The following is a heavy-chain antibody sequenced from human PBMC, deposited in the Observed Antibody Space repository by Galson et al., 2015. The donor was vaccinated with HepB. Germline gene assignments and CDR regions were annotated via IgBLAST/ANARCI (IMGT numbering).Heavy chain of an antibody. J-gene: IGHJ5*02. CDR3: ARQIAAADPAWFDP. CDR2: ISTRSSTI. CDR1: GFTFNTYT. V-gene: IGHV3-48*01. Sequence: SLRLSCAASGFTFNTYTMNWVRQAPGKGLEWVSYISTRSSTIYYADSVKGRFTISRDNAKNSLHLEMNSLRAEDTAVYYCARQIAAADPAWFDPWGQGTLVTVSS. D-gene: IGHD6-13*01.